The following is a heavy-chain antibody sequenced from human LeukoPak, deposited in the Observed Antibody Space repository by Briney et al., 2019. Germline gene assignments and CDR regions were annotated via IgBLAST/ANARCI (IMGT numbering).Heavy chain of an antibody. V-gene: IGHV3-43*01. Sequence: GGSLRLSCAASEFTFSIYSMNWVRQAPGKGLEWLSSINWNGGSTYFADSMKGRFTISRDNKKNSLYLQMNSLRIEDTALYFCAKEGRLAAAGTIEDWGQGTLVTVTS. D-gene: IGHD6-13*01. CDR1: EFTFSIYS. CDR2: INWNGGST. CDR3: AKEGRLAAAGTIED. J-gene: IGHJ4*02.